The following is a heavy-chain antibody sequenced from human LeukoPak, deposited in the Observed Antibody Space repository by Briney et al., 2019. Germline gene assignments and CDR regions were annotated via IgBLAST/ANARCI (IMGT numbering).Heavy chain of an antibody. Sequence: GRSLRLSCAASGFTFSSYGMHWVRQAPGKRLEWVAVISYDGSNKYYADSVKGRFTISRDNSKNTLYLQMNSLRPEDTAVYYCAGESFDIWGQGTTVTVSS. V-gene: IGHV3-30*03. J-gene: IGHJ3*02. CDR2: ISYDGSNK. CDR1: GFTFSSYG. CDR3: AGESFDI.